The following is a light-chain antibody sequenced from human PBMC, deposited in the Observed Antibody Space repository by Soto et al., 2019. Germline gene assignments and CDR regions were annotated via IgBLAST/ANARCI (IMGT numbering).Light chain of an antibody. CDR1: QSVSSSY. V-gene: IGKV3-15*01. CDR3: QQYNTWPRT. Sequence: EIVMTQSPPTLSVSPGERVTLYCRASQSVSSSYLTWYQQKPGQAPRLLIYGASTRATGIPARFSGSGSGTEFTLTINSLQSEDFAVYYCQQYNTWPRTFGQGTKVDIK. CDR2: GAS. J-gene: IGKJ1*01.